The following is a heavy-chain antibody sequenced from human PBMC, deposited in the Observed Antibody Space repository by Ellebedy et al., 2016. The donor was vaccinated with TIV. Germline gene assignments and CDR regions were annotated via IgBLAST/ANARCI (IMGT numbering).Heavy chain of an antibody. CDR2: IYYSGST. J-gene: IGHJ4*02. Sequence: MPSETLSLTCTVSGGSISSYYWSWIRQPPGKGLEWIGYIYYSGSTNYNPSLKSRVAISVDTSKNQFSLKLSSVTAADTAVYYCARLWGYSSSWGQGTLVTVSS. CDR1: GGSISSYY. D-gene: IGHD6-13*01. CDR3: ARLWGYSSS. V-gene: IGHV4-59*08.